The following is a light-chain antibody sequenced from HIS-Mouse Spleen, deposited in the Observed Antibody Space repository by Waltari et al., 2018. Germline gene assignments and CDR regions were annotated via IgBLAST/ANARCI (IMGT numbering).Light chain of an antibody. CDR1: QSVSSY. CDR3: QQRSNWPPLT. V-gene: IGKV3-11*01. CDR2: DAS. Sequence: IVLTQSPATLSLSPGERATLSCRASQSVSSYLAWYQQNPGQAPRLLIYDASNRATGIPARFSGSGSGTDFTLTISSLEPEDFAVYYCQQRSNWPPLTFGGGTKVEIK. J-gene: IGKJ4*01.